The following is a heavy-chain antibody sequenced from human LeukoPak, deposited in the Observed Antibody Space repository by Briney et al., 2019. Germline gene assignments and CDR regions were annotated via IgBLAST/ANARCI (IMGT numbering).Heavy chain of an antibody. CDR1: GFTFSSYE. V-gene: IGHV3-48*03. J-gene: IGHJ3*02. CDR3: AREDEDAFDI. CDR2: ISSSGSTI. Sequence: QSGGSLRLSCAASGFTFSSYEMNWVRQAPGKGLEWVSYISSSGSTIYYADSVKGRFTISRDNAKNSLYLQMNSLRAEDTAVYYCAREDEDAFDIWGQGTMVTVSS.